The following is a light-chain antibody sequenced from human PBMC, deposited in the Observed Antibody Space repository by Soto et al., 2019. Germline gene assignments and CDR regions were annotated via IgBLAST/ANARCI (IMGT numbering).Light chain of an antibody. Sequence: EVLMTQSPATLSVSPGERATLSCRASQSVSRKLAWYQQKPGQAPRLLIYGASSRATGIPDRFSGSGSGTDFTLTIRRLEPEDFATYYCQQYKSYSPITFGQGTRLEIK. J-gene: IGKJ5*01. CDR1: QSVSRK. CDR3: QQYKSYSPIT. V-gene: IGKV3D-15*01. CDR2: GAS.